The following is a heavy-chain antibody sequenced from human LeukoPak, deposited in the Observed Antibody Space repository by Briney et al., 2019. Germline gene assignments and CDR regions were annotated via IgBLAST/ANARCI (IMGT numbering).Heavy chain of an antibody. CDR2: INPSGGST. V-gene: IGHV1-46*03. CDR1: GYTFTSYY. J-gene: IGHJ5*02. CDR3: AREREAWLVRGWFDP. Sequence: ASVKVSCKXSGYTFTSYYMHWVRQAPGQGLERMGIINPSGGSTSYAQKFQGRVTMTRDTPTSTVYMELSSLRSEDTAVYYCAREREAWLVRGWFDPWGQGTLVTVSS. D-gene: IGHD6-19*01.